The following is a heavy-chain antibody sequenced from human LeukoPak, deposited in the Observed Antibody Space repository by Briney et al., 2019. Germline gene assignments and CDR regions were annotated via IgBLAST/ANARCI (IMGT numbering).Heavy chain of an antibody. D-gene: IGHD3-3*01. CDR3: ARAIRGFWSETMEGFDY. CDR1: GGSISSYY. Sequence: KSSETLSLTCTVSGGSISSYYWSWIRQPPGKGLEWIGYIYYSGSTNYNPSLKSRVTIALDTSKNQFSLKLSSVTAADTAVYYCARAIRGFWSETMEGFDYWGQGTLVTVSS. J-gene: IGHJ4*02. CDR2: IYYSGST. V-gene: IGHV4-59*01.